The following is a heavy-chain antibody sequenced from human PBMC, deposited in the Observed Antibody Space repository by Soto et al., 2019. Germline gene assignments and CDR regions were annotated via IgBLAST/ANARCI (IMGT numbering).Heavy chain of an antibody. V-gene: IGHV1-69*13. Sequence: SVKVSCKASGGTFSSYAISWVRQAPGQGLEWMGGIIPIFGTANYAQKFPGRVTITADESTSTSYMELSSLRSEDTAVYYCARVGSGWSGPPGSGAPLGDIDYWVQGTMVTVSS. CDR2: IIPIFGTA. CDR1: GGTFSSYA. D-gene: IGHD6-19*01. CDR3: ARVGSGWSGPPGSGAPLGDIDY. J-gene: IGHJ4*02.